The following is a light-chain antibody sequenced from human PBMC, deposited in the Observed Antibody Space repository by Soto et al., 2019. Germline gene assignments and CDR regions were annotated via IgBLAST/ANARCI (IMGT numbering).Light chain of an antibody. CDR3: AAWDDSLSAVV. CDR2: RNN. CDR1: ISNLGSNF. J-gene: IGLJ7*01. V-gene: IGLV1-47*01. Sequence: QAVVTQPPSASGTPGQRVTISCSGSISNLGSNFIFWYQQLPGAAPKLLISRNNERPSGVPDRFSGSKSGTSASLAIDGLRSEDEADYHCAAWDDSLSAVVFGGGTQLTVL.